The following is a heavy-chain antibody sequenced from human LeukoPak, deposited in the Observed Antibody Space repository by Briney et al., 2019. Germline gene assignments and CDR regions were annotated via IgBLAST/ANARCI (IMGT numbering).Heavy chain of an antibody. V-gene: IGHV5-51*01. CDR3: ARRPPSTMVTTKAFDY. CDR1: GYSFTTYW. J-gene: IGHJ4*02. Sequence: GESLKISCKGSGYSFTTYWIGWFRQMPGKGLEWMGIIYPGDSDTRYSPSFQGQVTISADKSISTAYLQWSGLKASDSAIYYCARRPPSTMVTTKAFDYSGQGTLVTISS. CDR2: IYPGDSDT. D-gene: IGHD4-17*01.